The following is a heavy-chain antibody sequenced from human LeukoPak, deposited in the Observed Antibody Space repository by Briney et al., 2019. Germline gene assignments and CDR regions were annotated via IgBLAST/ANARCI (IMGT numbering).Heavy chain of an antibody. J-gene: IGHJ4*02. D-gene: IGHD3-3*01. CDR3: AVDFWSGSPRGY. CDR1: GGSISSYY. Sequence: SETLSLTCTVSGGSISSYYWSWIRQPAGKGLEWIGRIYTSGSTNYNPSLKSRVTISVDKSKNQFSLKLSSVTAADTAVYYCAVDFWSGSPRGYWGQGTLVTVSS. CDR2: IYTSGST. V-gene: IGHV4-4*07.